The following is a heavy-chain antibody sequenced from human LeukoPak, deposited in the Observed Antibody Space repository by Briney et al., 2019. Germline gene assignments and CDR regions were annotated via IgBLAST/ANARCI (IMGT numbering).Heavy chain of an antibody. CDR2: ISNSGNSM. CDR3: ARKGDAYGSDSYFYMDV. V-gene: IGHV3-21*01. Sequence: GGSLRLSCEASGFTFSSYIMNWVRQAPGKGLEWVSSISNSGNSMYYADSVKGRFTISRDNAKNSLFLQMNSLRAEATAVYYCARKGDAYGSDSYFYMDVWGKGTAVTVSS. CDR1: GFTFSSYI. J-gene: IGHJ6*03. D-gene: IGHD5-24*01.